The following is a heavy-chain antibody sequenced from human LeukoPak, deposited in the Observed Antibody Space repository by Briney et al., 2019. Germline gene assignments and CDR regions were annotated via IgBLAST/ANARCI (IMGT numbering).Heavy chain of an antibody. D-gene: IGHD2-15*01. J-gene: IGHJ4*02. CDR3: ARDLAIVVVAATFGDY. Sequence: ASVKVSCKASGYTFSSYGISWVRQAPGQGLEWMGWITPYNGNTNYAQNLQGRVTMTVDTSTSTVYMELRSLRSDDTAVYYCARDLAIVVVAATFGDYWGQGTLVTVSS. CDR2: ITPYNGNT. CDR1: GYTFSSYG. V-gene: IGHV1-18*01.